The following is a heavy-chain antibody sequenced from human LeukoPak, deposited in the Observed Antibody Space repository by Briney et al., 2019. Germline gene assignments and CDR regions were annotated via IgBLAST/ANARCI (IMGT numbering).Heavy chain of an antibody. CDR3: ASGGSYSYHYFDR. V-gene: IGHV3-30-3*01. CDR1: RFTFSSYA. Sequence: PGGSLRLSCAASRFTFSSYAMHWVRQAPGKGLEWVTVISYDGSNKYYADSVKGRFTISRDNSQNTLYLQMNSLRAEDTAVYYCASGGSYSYHYFDRWGQGTLVTVSS. CDR2: ISYDGSNK. J-gene: IGHJ4*02. D-gene: IGHD1-26*01.